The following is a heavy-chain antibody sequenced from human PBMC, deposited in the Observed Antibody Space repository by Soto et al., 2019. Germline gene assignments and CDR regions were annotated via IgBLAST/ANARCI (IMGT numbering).Heavy chain of an antibody. V-gene: IGHV3-7*03. CDR3: ARTKYSSGWYGYFEY. Sequence: VGSLRLSCASSVCTFSSYWMSWVRQSPGKGLEWVANIKQDGSEKYYVDSVKGRFTISRDNAKNSLYLQMNSLRAEDTAVYYCARTKYSSGWYGYFEYWGQGTLVIVSS. J-gene: IGHJ4*02. CDR1: VCTFSSYW. D-gene: IGHD6-19*01. CDR2: IKQDGSEK.